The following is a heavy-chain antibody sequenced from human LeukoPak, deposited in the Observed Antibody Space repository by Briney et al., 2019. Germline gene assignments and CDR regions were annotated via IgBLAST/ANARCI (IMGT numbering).Heavy chain of an antibody. Sequence: SETLSLTCTVSGYSISSGYYWGWIRQPPGQGLEWIGSIYHSGSTYYNPSLKSRVTISVDTSKNQFSLKLSSVTAADTAVYYCARQPYSSSWYRDWGQGTLVTVSS. V-gene: IGHV4-38-2*02. J-gene: IGHJ4*02. D-gene: IGHD6-13*01. CDR1: GYSISSGYY. CDR2: IYHSGST. CDR3: ARQPYSSSWYRD.